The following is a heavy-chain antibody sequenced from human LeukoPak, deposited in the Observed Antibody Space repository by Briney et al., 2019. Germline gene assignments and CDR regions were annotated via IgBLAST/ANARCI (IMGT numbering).Heavy chain of an antibody. Sequence: GGSLRLSCAASGFTFSSYSMNWVRQAPGKGLEWVSSISSSSSYIYYADSVKGRFTISRDNAKNSLYLQMNSLRAEDTAVYYCARAPTLWFGKLLPDYWGQGTLVTVSS. D-gene: IGHD3-10*01. V-gene: IGHV3-21*01. CDR1: GFTFSSYS. J-gene: IGHJ4*02. CDR3: ARAPTLWFGKLLPDY. CDR2: ISSSSSYI.